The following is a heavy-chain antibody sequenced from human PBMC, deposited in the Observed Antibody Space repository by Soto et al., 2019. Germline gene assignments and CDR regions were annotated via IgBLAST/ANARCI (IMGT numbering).Heavy chain of an antibody. CDR3: AREYCSGGSCYCVDY. D-gene: IGHD2-15*01. CDR2: ISAYNGNT. Sequence: ASVKVSCKASGYTFTSYGISWVRQAPGQGLEWMGWISAYNGNTNYAQKLQGRVTMTTDTSTGTAYMELRSLRSDDTAVYYCAREYCSGGSCYCVDYWGQGTLVTVS. V-gene: IGHV1-18*01. J-gene: IGHJ4*02. CDR1: GYTFTSYG.